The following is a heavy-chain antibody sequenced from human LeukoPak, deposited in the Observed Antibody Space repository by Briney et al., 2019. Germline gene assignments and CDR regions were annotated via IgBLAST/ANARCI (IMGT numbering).Heavy chain of an antibody. CDR1: GFTFDDYA. Sequence: GRSLRLSCAASGFTFDDYAMHWVRQAPGKGLEWVSGISWNSGSIGYADSVKGRFTISRDNAKNSLYLQMNSLRAEDTAVYYCAGGVGATYYWGQGTLVTVSS. J-gene: IGHJ4*02. CDR2: ISWNSGSI. D-gene: IGHD1-26*01. CDR3: AGGVGATYY. V-gene: IGHV3-9*01.